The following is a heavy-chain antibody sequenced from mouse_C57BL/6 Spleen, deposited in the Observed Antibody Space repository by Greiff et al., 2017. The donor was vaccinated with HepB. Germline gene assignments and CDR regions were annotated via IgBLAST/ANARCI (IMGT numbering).Heavy chain of an antibody. Sequence: QVQLKQPGTELVKPGASVKLSCKASGYTFTSYWMHWVKQRPGQGLEWIGNINPSNGGTNYNEKFKSKATLTVDKSSSTAYMQLSSLTSEDSAVYYCARSGYYVSRWYFDVWGTGTTVTVSS. V-gene: IGHV1-53*01. CDR2: INPSNGGT. D-gene: IGHD1-1*01. CDR1: GYTFTSYW. J-gene: IGHJ1*03. CDR3: ARSGYYVSRWYFDV.